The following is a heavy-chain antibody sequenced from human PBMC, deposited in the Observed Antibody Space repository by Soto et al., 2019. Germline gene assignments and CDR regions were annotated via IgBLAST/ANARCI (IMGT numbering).Heavy chain of an antibody. V-gene: IGHV1-18*01. J-gene: IGHJ4*02. Sequence: SVQVSCKASCYTFHNYGISLVRQVPGQGLEWMGWISGYNGNTNYAPKIQGRVTVTRDTSTATAYMELRSLRSDDTAIYYCARGSESFDLWGQGTLVTVSS. CDR1: CYTFHNYG. CDR3: ARGSESFDL. D-gene: IGHD1-26*01. CDR2: ISGYNGNT.